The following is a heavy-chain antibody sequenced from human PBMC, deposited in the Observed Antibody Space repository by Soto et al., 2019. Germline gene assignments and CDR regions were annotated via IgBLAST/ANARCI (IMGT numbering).Heavy chain of an antibody. V-gene: IGHV4-30-2*01. J-gene: IGHJ4*02. D-gene: IGHD5-12*01. Sequence: SETLSLTCAVSGGSISSGGYSWSWIRQPPGKGLEWIGYIYHSGSTYYNPSLKSRVTISVDRSKNQFSLKLSSVTAADTAVYYCARGGFGDSGYDQGYYFDYWGQGTLVTVSS. CDR1: GGSISSGGYS. CDR2: IYHSGST. CDR3: ARGGFGDSGYDQGYYFDY.